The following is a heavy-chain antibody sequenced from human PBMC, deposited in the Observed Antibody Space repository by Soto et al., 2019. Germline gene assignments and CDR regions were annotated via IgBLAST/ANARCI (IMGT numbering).Heavy chain of an antibody. D-gene: IGHD3-22*01. Sequence: QVQLVQSGAAVKKPGSSVKVSCKASGGTFSSYAISWVRQAPGQGLEWMGGIIPIFGTANYAQKFQGRVTITADESTSTAYMELSSLRSEDTAVYYCARARTYSGYYYYFDYWGQGTLVTVSS. CDR2: IIPIFGTA. CDR1: GGTFSSYA. CDR3: ARARTYSGYYYYFDY. J-gene: IGHJ4*02. V-gene: IGHV1-69*12.